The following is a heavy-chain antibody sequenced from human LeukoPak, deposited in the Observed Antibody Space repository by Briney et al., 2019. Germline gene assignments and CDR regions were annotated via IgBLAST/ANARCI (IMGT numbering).Heavy chain of an antibody. CDR1: GFTFSSYW. Sequence: GGSLRLSCAASGFTFSSYWMPSVRQAPGKGLVWVSRINTDGSTTNYADSVKGRFTISRDNAENTLYLQMNSLRAEDTAVYYCASGSPAAVWGQGALVTVS. CDR3: ASGSPAAV. CDR2: INTDGSTT. V-gene: IGHV3-74*01. J-gene: IGHJ4*02. D-gene: IGHD6-25*01.